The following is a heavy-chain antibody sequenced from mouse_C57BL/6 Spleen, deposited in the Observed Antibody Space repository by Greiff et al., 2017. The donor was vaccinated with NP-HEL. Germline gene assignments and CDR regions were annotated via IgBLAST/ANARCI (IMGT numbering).Heavy chain of an antibody. Sequence: EVQLVESGGGLVKPGGSLKLSCAASGFTFSDYGMHWVRQAPEKGLEWVAYISSGSSTIYDADTVKGRFTISRDNDKNTLFLQMTSLRSEDTAMYYCARPGGYSWFAYWGQGTLVTVSA. CDR1: GFTFSDYG. CDR3: ARPGGYSWFAY. J-gene: IGHJ3*01. CDR2: ISSGSSTI. D-gene: IGHD2-3*01. V-gene: IGHV5-17*01.